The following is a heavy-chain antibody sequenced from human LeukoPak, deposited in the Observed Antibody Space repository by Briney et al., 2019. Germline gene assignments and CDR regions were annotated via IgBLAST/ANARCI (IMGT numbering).Heavy chain of an antibody. Sequence: PGGSLRLSCAASGFTFSNYWMHWVHQSPGKGLVWVSRISSDGTNTNYADSVKGRFTISRDNAENTLYLQMTSLRAEDTAVYYCARDPGHSNYINDYWGQGTLVTVSS. CDR2: ISSDGTNT. CDR1: GFTFSNYW. CDR3: ARDPGHSNYINDY. D-gene: IGHD4-11*01. J-gene: IGHJ4*02. V-gene: IGHV3-74*01.